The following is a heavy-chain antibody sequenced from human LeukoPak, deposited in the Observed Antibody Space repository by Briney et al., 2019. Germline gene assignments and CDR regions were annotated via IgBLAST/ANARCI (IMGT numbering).Heavy chain of an antibody. CDR2: ISSSGSTI. Sequence: KAGGSLRLSCAASGFTFSDYYMSWIRQAPGKGLEWVSYISSSGSTIYYADSVKGRFTISRDNAKNSLYLQMNSLRAEDTAVYYCARDEAKRTYYYYMDVWGKGTTVTVSS. V-gene: IGHV3-11*04. J-gene: IGHJ6*03. CDR3: ARDEAKRTYYYYMDV. CDR1: GFTFSDYY.